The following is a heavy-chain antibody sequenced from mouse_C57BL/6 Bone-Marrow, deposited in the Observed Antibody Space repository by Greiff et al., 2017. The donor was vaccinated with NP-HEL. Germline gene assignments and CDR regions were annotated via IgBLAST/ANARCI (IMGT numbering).Heavy chain of an antibody. Sequence: VQLQQSGAELVRPGSSVKLSCKASGYTFTSYWMHWVKQRPIQGLEWIGNIDPSDSETHYNQKFKDKATLTVDKSSSTAYMQLSSLTSEDSAVYYCARSLITTVVPDYWGQGTTLTVSS. J-gene: IGHJ2*01. CDR2: IDPSDSET. V-gene: IGHV1-52*01. CDR1: GYTFTSYW. CDR3: ARSLITTVVPDY. D-gene: IGHD1-1*01.